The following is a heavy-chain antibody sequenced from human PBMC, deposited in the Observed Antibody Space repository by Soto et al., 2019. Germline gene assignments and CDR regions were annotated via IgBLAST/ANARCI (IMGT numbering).Heavy chain of an antibody. CDR2: IYYSGST. Sequence: PSETLSLTCTVSGGSISSGDYYWSWIRQPPGKGLEWIGYIYYSGSTYYNPSLKSRVTISVDTSKKQFSLKLSSVTAADTAVYYCARGVAGKPNWFDPWGKGTLVTVSS. D-gene: IGHD6-19*01. V-gene: IGHV4-30-4*01. CDR1: GGSISSGDYY. J-gene: IGHJ5*02. CDR3: ARGVAGKPNWFDP.